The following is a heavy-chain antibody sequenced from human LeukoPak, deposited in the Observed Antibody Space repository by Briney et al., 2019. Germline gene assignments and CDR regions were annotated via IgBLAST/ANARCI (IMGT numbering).Heavy chain of an antibody. CDR3: TRRPYSSGWYTEDWYFDL. D-gene: IGHD6-19*01. Sequence: GESLKISCKGSGYTFTDYWIGWVRQMPGKGLEWMGIIYPGDSDTRYSPSFQGQVTISADKSISTAYLQWSSLKASDTAMYYCTRRPYSSGWYTEDWYFDLWGRGTLVTVSS. CDR1: GYTFTDYW. V-gene: IGHV5-51*01. J-gene: IGHJ2*01. CDR2: IYPGDSDT.